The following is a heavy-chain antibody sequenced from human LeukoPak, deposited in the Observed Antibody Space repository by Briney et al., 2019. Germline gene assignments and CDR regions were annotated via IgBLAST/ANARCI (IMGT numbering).Heavy chain of an antibody. CDR1: GFTFSSYE. J-gene: IGHJ6*03. D-gene: IGHD6-13*01. CDR3: AREDYSSSWYPHYYMDV. Sequence: GGSLRLSCAASGFTFSSYEMNWVRQAPGKGLEWVSYISNSGSSIYYPDSLRGRFTISRDNAKNSLYLQMNSLRAEDTAVYYCAREDYSSSWYPHYYMDVWGKGTTVTISS. CDR2: ISNSGSSI. V-gene: IGHV3-48*03.